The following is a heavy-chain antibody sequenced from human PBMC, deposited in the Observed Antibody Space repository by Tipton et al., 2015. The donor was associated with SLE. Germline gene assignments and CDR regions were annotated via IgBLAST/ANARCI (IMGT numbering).Heavy chain of an antibody. CDR2: IYDSGST. J-gene: IGHJ5*02. D-gene: IGHD2-2*01. CDR1: GYSISSGYY. CDR3: ARHVLVRDWLDP. V-gene: IGHV4-38-2*02. Sequence: TLSLTCNVSGYSISSGYYWGWIRQPPGKGLEWIGSIYDSGSTYYKSSLKSRATISLDTSKNQFSLKLTSVTAADTAVYYCARHVLVRDWLDPWGQGTLVTVSS.